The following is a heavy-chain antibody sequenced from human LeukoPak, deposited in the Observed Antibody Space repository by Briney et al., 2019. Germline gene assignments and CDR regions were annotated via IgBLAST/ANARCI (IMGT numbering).Heavy chain of an antibody. J-gene: IGHJ5*02. CDR1: GFTFSSYW. CDR3: ARVRRIGASLGWFDP. Sequence: PGGSLRLSCAASGFTFSSYWMSWVRQPPGKGLEWIGNIYYSGTTYYNPSLKSRVTISVDTSKNQFSLKLSSVTAADTAVYYCARVRRIGASLGWFDPWGQGTLVTVSS. CDR2: IYYSGTT. D-gene: IGHD5-12*01. V-gene: IGHV4-4*02.